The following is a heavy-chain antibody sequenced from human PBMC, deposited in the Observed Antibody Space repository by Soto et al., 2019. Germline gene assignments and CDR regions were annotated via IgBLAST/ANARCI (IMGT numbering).Heavy chain of an antibody. J-gene: IGHJ6*02. D-gene: IGHD4-4*01. CDR1: GGTFSSYA. V-gene: IGHV1-69*01. CDR2: IIPIFDTA. CDR3: ARGVVSDYSNYYYYGMDV. Sequence: QVQLVQSGAEVKKPGSSVKVSCKASGGTFSSYAISWVRQAPGQGLEWMGGIIPIFDTANYAQKFQGRVTITAEEATSTAYMELSSLRSEDTAVYYCARGVVSDYSNYYYYGMDVWGQGTTVTVSS.